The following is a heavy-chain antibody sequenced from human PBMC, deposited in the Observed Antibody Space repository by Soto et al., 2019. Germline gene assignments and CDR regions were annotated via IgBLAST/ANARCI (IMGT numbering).Heavy chain of an antibody. CDR1: GGTFSSYA. CDR3: ARDQGATDYYYAMDV. V-gene: IGHV1-69*13. J-gene: IGHJ6*02. D-gene: IGHD1-26*01. CDR2: IIPIFGTA. Sequence: ASVKVSCKASGGTFSSYAISWVRQAPGQGLEWMGGIIPIFGTANYAQKFQGRVTITADESTSTAYMELSSLRSEDTAVYYCARDQGATDYYYAMDVWGQGTTVTVSS.